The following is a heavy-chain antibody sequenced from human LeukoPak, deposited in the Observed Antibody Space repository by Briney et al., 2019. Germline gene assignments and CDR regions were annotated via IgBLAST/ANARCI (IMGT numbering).Heavy chain of an antibody. CDR3: AKELRRSPTYYFDY. D-gene: IGHD2-15*01. CDR2: ISGSGADT. J-gene: IGHJ4*02. CDR1: GFTSSNYA. Sequence: GGSLRLSCAASGFTSSNYAMNWVRQAPGKGLEWVSPISGSGADTYYADSVKGRFTVSRDNSKNTLYLQMNSLRAEDTAIYFCAKELRRSPTYYFDYWGQGTLVTVSS. V-gene: IGHV3-23*01.